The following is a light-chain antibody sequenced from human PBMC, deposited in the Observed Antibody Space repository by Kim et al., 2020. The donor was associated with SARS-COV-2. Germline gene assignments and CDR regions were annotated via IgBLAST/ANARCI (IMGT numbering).Light chain of an antibody. V-gene: IGLV3-19*01. J-gene: IGLJ3*02. CDR3: NSRDTARV. Sequence: VSVALGQTVRITCQGDSLRSYYASWYQQKPGQAPVLVIYGKNNRPSGIPDRFSGSSSGNTASLTITGARAEDEADYYCNSRDTARVFGGGTKLTVL. CDR2: GKN. CDR1: SLRSYY.